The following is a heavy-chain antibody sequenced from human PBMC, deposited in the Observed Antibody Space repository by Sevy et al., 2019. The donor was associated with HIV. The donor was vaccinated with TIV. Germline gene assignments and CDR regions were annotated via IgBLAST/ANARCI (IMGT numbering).Heavy chain of an antibody. CDR3: GKGTLWVYGQTNRKCGMDV. CDR1: GYNFINYG. Sequence: ASVKVSCKASGYNFINYGISWVRQAPGQGLEWVGGSSPFTGSPNYPQKLQDRATVTTDTATNTAYMELRNLRSDDTAVYYCGKGTLWVYGQTNRKCGMDVWGQGTTVTVSS. D-gene: IGHD4-17*01. J-gene: IGHJ6*02. V-gene: IGHV1-18*01. CDR2: SSPFTGSP.